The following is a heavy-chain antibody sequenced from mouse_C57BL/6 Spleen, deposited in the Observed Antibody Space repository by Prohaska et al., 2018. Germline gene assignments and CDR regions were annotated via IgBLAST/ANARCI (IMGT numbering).Heavy chain of an antibody. D-gene: IGHD1-1*01. J-gene: IGHJ2*01. CDR3: ARMASSYYFDY. CDR2: INPGSGGT. Sequence: QVQLQQSGAELVRPGTSVKVSCKASGYAFTNYLIEWVKQRPGQGLEWIGVINPGSGGTNYNEKFKGKATLTADKSSSTAYMQLSSLTSEDSAVYFCARMASSYYFDYWGQGTTLTVSS. V-gene: IGHV1-54*01. CDR1: GYAFTNYL.